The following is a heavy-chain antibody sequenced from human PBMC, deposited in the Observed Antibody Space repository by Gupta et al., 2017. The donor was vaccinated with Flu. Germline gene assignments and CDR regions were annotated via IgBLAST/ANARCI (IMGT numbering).Heavy chain of an antibody. Sequence: EVQLVESGGGLVQPGRSLRLSCSASGFTFDDYAMHWVRQAPGKGLEWVSGSSWNSGSIGYADSVKGRVTISRDNPKNYLYLQRNSRRAEDTALYYCAKEAPEAEQVDYWGQGTRVTVSS. V-gene: IGHV3-9*01. J-gene: IGHJ4*02. D-gene: IGHD1/OR15-1a*01. CDR2: SSWNSGSI. CDR3: AKEAPEAEQVDY. CDR1: GFTFDDYA.